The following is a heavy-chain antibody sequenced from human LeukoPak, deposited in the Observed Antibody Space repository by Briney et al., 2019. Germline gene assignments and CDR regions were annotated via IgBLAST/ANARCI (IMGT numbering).Heavy chain of an antibody. Sequence: SGGSLRLSCAASGFTFSSYWMSWVRQAPGKGLEWVANIKQDGSEKYYVDSVKGRFTISRDNSKNTLYLQMNSLRAEDTAVYYCAKDKAYSSSWCEYWGQGTLVTVSS. CDR3: AKDKAYSSSWCEY. CDR2: IKQDGSEK. V-gene: IGHV3-7*01. J-gene: IGHJ4*02. CDR1: GFTFSSYW. D-gene: IGHD6-13*01.